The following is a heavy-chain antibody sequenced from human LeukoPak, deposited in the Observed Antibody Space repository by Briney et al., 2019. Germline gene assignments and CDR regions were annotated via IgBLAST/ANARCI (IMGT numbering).Heavy chain of an antibody. CDR2: IYPGDSDT. Sequence: GESLKISCKGSGFSFTNYWIGWVRQMPGRGLEWVGIIYPGDSDTRYSPSFQGQVAISADKSISTAYLQWSSLEASDTAMYYCASARYYTGFDPGAFDYWGQGTLVTVSS. D-gene: IGHD2-8*02. V-gene: IGHV5-51*01. CDR3: ASARYYTGFDPGAFDY. J-gene: IGHJ4*02. CDR1: GFSFTNYW.